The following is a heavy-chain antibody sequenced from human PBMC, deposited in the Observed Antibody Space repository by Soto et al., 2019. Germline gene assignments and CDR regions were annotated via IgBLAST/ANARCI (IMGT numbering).Heavy chain of an antibody. J-gene: IGHJ5*02. CDR3: ARAQFYSGSGRYNNLMFDP. CDR1: GGSISAAGDS. D-gene: IGHD3-10*01. Sequence: SETLSLTCAVSGGSISAAGDSWSWIRQPPGGGLEWIGYIYHSGTLLYNPSLKTRLTMSLDRSNNQFSLTLNSVTAADTAVYYCARAQFYSGSGRYNNLMFDPWGQGIQVTVSS. CDR2: IYHSGTL. V-gene: IGHV4-30-2*01.